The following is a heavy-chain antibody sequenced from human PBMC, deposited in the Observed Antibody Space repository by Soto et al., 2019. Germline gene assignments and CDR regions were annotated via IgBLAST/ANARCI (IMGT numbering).Heavy chain of an antibody. CDR3: ASGTVVTTFFVL. Sequence: GGSLRLSCAASGFTFSSYWMTWVRQAPGKGLEWVANIKQDGSEKYYVDSVMGRFTISRDNAQNSLYLQMNSLRAEDTAIYYCASGTVVTTFFVLWGQGTLVTVSS. CDR1: GFTFSSYW. D-gene: IGHD2-21*02. J-gene: IGHJ4*02. V-gene: IGHV3-7*03. CDR2: IKQDGSEK.